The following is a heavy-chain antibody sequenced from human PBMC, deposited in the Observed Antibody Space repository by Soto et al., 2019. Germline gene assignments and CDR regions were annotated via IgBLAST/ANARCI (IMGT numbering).Heavy chain of an antibody. CDR2: IDPSDSQT. CDR1: GYSFADYW. D-gene: IGHD3-22*01. Sequence: GESLKISCKGSGYSFADYWITWVRQKPGQGLEWMGRIDPSDSQTYYSPSFRGHVTISVTKSITTVFLQWSSLRASDTAMYYCARQIYDSDTGPNYQYYFESWGQGTPVTVSS. CDR3: ARQIYDSDTGPNYQYYFES. V-gene: IGHV5-10-1*01. J-gene: IGHJ4*02.